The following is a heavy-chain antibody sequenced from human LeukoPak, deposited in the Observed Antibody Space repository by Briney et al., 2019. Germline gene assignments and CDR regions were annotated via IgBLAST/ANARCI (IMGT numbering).Heavy chain of an antibody. CDR1: GYTFTSYG. Sequence: GASVKVSCKASGYTFTSYGISWVRQAPGQGLEWMGWISAYNGNTNYAQKLQGRVTMTTDTSTSTAYMELRSLRSDDTAVYYCARDRATVAPGDFDYWGQGTLVTVSP. D-gene: IGHD4-23*01. CDR3: ARDRATVAPGDFDY. J-gene: IGHJ4*02. CDR2: ISAYNGNT. V-gene: IGHV1-18*01.